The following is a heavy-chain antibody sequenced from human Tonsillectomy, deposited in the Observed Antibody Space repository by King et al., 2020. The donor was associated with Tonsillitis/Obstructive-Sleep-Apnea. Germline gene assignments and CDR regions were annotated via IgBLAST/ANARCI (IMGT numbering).Heavy chain of an antibody. CDR3: ARLVGNSWFDS. D-gene: IGHD2-8*02. V-gene: IGHV6-1*01. Sequence: VQLPQSGPGLVKSSQTLSLTCAISGDSVSSGSATWNWLRQSPSRGLEWLGRTYYRSKWYDDYAVSVKGLLTINPDTSKNQFSLQLNSVTPEDTALYYCARLVGNSWFDSWGQGTLVTVSS. CDR1: GDSVSSGSAT. J-gene: IGHJ5*01. CDR2: TYYRSKWYD.